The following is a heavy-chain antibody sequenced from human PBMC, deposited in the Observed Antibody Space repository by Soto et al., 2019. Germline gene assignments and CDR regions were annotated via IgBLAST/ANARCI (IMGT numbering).Heavy chain of an antibody. V-gene: IGHV1-18*01. D-gene: IGHD2-2*01. Sequence: QVQLVQSGAEVKKPGASVKVSCKASGYTFTSYGISWVRQAPGQGLEWMGWISAYNGNTNYAQKLQGRDTMTTDTSTSAAYMELRSLRSDDAAVYYCARVGGVCSSTSCYEIDGFDPWGQGTLVTVSS. CDR2: ISAYNGNT. CDR1: GYTFTSYG. J-gene: IGHJ5*02. CDR3: ARVGGVCSSTSCYEIDGFDP.